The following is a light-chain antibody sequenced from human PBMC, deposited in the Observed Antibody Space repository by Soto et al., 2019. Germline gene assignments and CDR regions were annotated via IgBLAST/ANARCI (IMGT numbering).Light chain of an antibody. Sequence: EVVLTQSPVTLSLSPGERATLSCRASQSFRGLLAWYQQKPGQAPRLLIYDAYNRATGIPPRFSGSGSGTDFTLTISSLEPEDFAVYYCQQYGSSGTFGQGTKVDI. CDR2: DAY. J-gene: IGKJ1*01. CDR3: QQYGSSGT. V-gene: IGKV3-11*01. CDR1: QSFRGL.